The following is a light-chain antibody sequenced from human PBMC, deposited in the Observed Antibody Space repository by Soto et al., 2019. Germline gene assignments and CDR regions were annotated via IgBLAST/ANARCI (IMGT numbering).Light chain of an antibody. V-gene: IGKV4-1*01. J-gene: IGKJ1*01. Sequence: EIVLTQSPATLSLSPGERATLSCRASQSVSSNLAWYQQKPGQPPKLLIYWASTRESGVPDRFSGSGSGTDFTLTISSLQAEDVAVYYCQQYYSTPWTFGQGTKVE. CDR1: QSVSSN. CDR2: WAS. CDR3: QQYYSTPWT.